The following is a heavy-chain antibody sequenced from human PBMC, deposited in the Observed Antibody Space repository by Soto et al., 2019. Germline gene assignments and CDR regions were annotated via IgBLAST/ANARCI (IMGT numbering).Heavy chain of an antibody. Sequence: GGSLRLSCAASGFTFSSYAMHWVRQAPGKGLEWVAVISYDGSNKYYADSVKGRFTISRDNSKNTLYLQMNSLRAEDTAVYHCARRYSYGYWSIPLDAFDIWGQGTMVTVSS. CDR1: GFTFSSYA. V-gene: IGHV3-30-3*01. D-gene: IGHD5-18*01. CDR3: ARRYSYGYWSIPLDAFDI. J-gene: IGHJ3*02. CDR2: ISYDGSNK.